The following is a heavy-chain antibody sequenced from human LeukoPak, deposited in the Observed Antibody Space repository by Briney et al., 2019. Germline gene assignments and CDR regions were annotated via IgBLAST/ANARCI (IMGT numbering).Heavy chain of an antibody. D-gene: IGHD3-10*01. CDR3: ARSELLWFGGVNSGFDY. V-gene: IGHV4-59*01. CDR1: GGSFSSYY. J-gene: IGHJ4*02. Sequence: SETLSLTCTVSGGSFSSYYWSRIRQPPGEGLEWIGYIYYSGSTNYTPSLKSRVTISLDTSKNQFSLKLSSVTAADTAVYYCARSELLWFGGVNSGFDYWGQGTLVTVSS. CDR2: IYYSGST.